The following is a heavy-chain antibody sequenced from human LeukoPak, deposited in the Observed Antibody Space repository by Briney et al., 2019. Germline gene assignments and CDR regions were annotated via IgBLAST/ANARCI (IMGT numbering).Heavy chain of an antibody. Sequence: PSQTLSLTCTVSGGSISSGGYYWSWIRQHPGKGLEWIGYIYHSGSTYYNPSLKSRVTISVDTSKNQFSLKLSSVTAADTAVYYCAREYSSGASYYFDYWGQGTLVTVSS. CDR3: AREYSSGASYYFDY. CDR1: GGSISSGGYY. J-gene: IGHJ4*02. D-gene: IGHD6-19*01. CDR2: IYHSGST. V-gene: IGHV4-31*03.